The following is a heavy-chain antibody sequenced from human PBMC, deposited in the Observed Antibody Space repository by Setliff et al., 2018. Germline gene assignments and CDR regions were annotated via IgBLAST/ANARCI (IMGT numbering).Heavy chain of an antibody. Sequence: LSLTCTVSGASLNSGTYYWGWIRQPPGKGLEWIGRIYYRGDTYYNPSLKGRLTISVDTAQNQFSLRLTSVTAADTAVYYCARTGTYRYFDYWGQGALVTVSS. J-gene: IGHJ4*02. CDR2: IYYRGDT. CDR3: ARTGTYRYFDY. D-gene: IGHD1-1*01. V-gene: IGHV4-39*01. CDR1: GASLNSGTYY.